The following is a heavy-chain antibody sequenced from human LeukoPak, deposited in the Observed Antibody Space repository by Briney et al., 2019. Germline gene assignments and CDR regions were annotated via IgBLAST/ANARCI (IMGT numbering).Heavy chain of an antibody. CDR1: GFAFNSYA. V-gene: IGHV3-23*01. CDR3: ARLGYTYASLDY. D-gene: IGHD5-18*01. J-gene: IGHJ4*02. CDR2: INGSGGST. Sequence: PGGSLRLSCVASGFAFNSYAMSWVRQAPGKGLEWVSAINGSGGSTHYADSVKGRFTTSRDNSKNTLYLQMNSLTAVDTAVYFCARLGYTYASLDYWGQGSLVTVSS.